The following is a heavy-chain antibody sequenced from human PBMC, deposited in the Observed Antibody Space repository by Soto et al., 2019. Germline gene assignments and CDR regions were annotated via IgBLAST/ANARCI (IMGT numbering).Heavy chain of an antibody. CDR3: ARILRTETTGYAFNI. CDR2: IKQDESEK. V-gene: IGHV3-7*01. J-gene: IGHJ3*02. CDR1: GFTFINYW. D-gene: IGHD1-1*01. Sequence: EVQLVESGGGLVQPGGSLRLSCAASGFTFINYWMTWVRQAPGKGLEWVANIKQDESEKYYVDSVKGRFTVSRDNAQSSLSLQMNSLRAEDTALYYCARILRTETTGYAFNIWGQGTMVTVSS.